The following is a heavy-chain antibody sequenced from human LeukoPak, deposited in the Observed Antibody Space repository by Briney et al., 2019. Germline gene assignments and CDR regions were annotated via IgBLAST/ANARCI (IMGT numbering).Heavy chain of an antibody. CDR2: IKQDGSEK. CDR3: ASSAALPRGYYYYGMDV. J-gene: IGHJ6*02. Sequence: GGSLRLSCAASGFTFSRYAMSWVRQAPGKGLEWVANIKQDGSEKYYVDSVKGRFTISRDNAKNSLYLQMNSLRAEDTAVYYCASSAALPRGYYYYGMDVWGQGTTVTVSS. CDR1: GFTFSRYA. D-gene: IGHD3-10*01. V-gene: IGHV3-7*01.